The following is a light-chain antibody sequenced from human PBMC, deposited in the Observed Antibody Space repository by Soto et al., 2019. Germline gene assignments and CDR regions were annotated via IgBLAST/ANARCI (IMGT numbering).Light chain of an antibody. CDR1: SSDVGGYNY. CDR2: DVN. CDR3: SSYTSSSTEV. V-gene: IGLV2-14*01. Sequence: QSVLTQPASVSGSPGQSITITCTGTSSDVGGYNYVSWYQQHPGKAPKLMIYDVNNRPSGVSNRFSGSKSGNTASLTISGLQADDEAYYYCSSYTSSSTEVFGTGTKVTVL. J-gene: IGLJ1*01.